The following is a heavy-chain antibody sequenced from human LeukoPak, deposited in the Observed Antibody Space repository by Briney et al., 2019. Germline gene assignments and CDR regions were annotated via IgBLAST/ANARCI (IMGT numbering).Heavy chain of an antibody. CDR2: IYYSGTT. D-gene: IGHD6-13*01. J-gene: IGHJ4*02. Sequence: SETLSLTCTVSGGSISSSSYYWGWIRQPPGKGLEWIGSIYYSGTTFYSPSLKSRVTISVDTSKNQFSLKLSSVTAADTAVYYCARGGSSSDYWGQGTLVTVSS. V-gene: IGHV4-39*01. CDR1: GGSISSSSYY. CDR3: ARGGSSSDY.